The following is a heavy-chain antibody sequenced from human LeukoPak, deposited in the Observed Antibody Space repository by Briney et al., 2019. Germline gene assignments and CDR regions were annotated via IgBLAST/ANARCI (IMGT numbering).Heavy chain of an antibody. Sequence: GGSLRLSCAASGFIVSNNYMSWVRQAPGKGLEWVSVIYSGGSTYYADSVKGRFTISRDNSKNTLYLQMNSLRAEDTAVYYRARDPYYYDSSGYYSPDYWGQGTLVTVSS. CDR1: GFIVSNNY. CDR3: ARDPYYYDSSGYYSPDY. J-gene: IGHJ4*02. V-gene: IGHV3-66*01. CDR2: IYSGGST. D-gene: IGHD3-22*01.